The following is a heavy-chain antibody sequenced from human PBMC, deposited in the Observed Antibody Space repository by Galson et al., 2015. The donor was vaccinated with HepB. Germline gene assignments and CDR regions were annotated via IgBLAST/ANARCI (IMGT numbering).Heavy chain of an antibody. D-gene: IGHD3-3*01. J-gene: IGHJ6*04. Sequence: SVKVSCKASGYTFTSYDINWVRQATGQGLEWMGWMNPNSGNTGYAQKFQGRVTMTRNTSISTAYMELSSLRSEDTAVYYCARAFTIFGVVSSMDVWGKGTTVTVSS. CDR1: GYTFTSYD. V-gene: IGHV1-8*01. CDR3: ARAFTIFGVVSSMDV. CDR2: MNPNSGNT.